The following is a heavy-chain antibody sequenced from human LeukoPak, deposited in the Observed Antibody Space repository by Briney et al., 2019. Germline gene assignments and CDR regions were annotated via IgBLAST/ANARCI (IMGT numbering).Heavy chain of an antibody. CDR2: IYTSGST. CDR1: GGSISSGSYY. Sequence: TSETLSLTCTVSGGSISSGSYYWSWIRQPAGKGLDWIGRIYTSGSTNYNPSLKRRVTISVDTSKNQFSLNLSSVTAADTAVYYCARGIVVVPAAIFYYYMDVWGKGTTVTVSS. D-gene: IGHD2-2*01. J-gene: IGHJ6*03. CDR3: ARGIVVVPAAIFYYYMDV. V-gene: IGHV4-61*02.